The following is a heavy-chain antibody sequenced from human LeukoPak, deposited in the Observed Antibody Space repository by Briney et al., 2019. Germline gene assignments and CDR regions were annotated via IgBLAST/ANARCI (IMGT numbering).Heavy chain of an antibody. Sequence: GASVKVSCKVSGYTLTELSMHWVRQAPGKGLEWMGGFDPEDGETICAQKFQGRVTMTEDTSTDTAYMELSSLRSEDTAVYYCATLSYYYDSSGSSFIDYWGQGTLVTVSS. CDR1: GYTLTELS. V-gene: IGHV1-24*01. D-gene: IGHD3-22*01. CDR3: ATLSYYYDSSGSSFIDY. CDR2: FDPEDGET. J-gene: IGHJ4*02.